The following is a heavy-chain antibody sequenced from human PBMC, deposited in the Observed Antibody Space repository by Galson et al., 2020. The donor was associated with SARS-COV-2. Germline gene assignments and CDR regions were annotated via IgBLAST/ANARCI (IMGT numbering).Heavy chain of an antibody. J-gene: IGHJ5*02. CDR1: GGTFSSYA. CDR3: ARDGVQLERLSWFDP. CDR2: IIPILGIA. Sequence: SVKVSCKASGGTFSSYAISWVRQAPGQGLEWMGGIIPILGIANYAQKFQGRVTITADKSTSTAYMELSSLRSEDTAVYYCARDGVQLERLSWFDPWGQGTLVTVSS. D-gene: IGHD1-1*01. V-gene: IGHV1-69*10.